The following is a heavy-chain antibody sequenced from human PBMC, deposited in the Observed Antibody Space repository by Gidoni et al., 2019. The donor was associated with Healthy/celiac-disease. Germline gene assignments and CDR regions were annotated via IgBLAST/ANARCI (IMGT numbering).Heavy chain of an antibody. CDR1: GYTFTSYA. CDR2: INAGNGNT. J-gene: IGHJ4*02. V-gene: IGHV1-3*01. Sequence: QVQLVQSGAEVKKPGASVKVSCKASGYTFTSYAMHWVRQAPGQRLEWMGWINAGNGNTKYSQKFQGRVTITRDTSASTAYMELSSLRSEDTAVYYCARDFYCSGGSCPHYFDYWGQGTLVTVSS. CDR3: ARDFYCSGGSCPHYFDY. D-gene: IGHD2-15*01.